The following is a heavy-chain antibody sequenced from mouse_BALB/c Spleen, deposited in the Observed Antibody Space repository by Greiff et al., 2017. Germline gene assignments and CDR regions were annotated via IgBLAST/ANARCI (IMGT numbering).Heavy chain of an antibody. J-gene: IGHJ4*01. CDR1: GFAFSSYD. CDR3: ARQGAMDY. V-gene: IGHV5-12-1*01. Sequence: DVMLVESGGGLVKPGGSLKLSCAASGFAFSSYDMSWVRQTPEKRLEWVAYISSGGGSTYYPDTVKGRFTISRDNAKNTLYLQMSSLKSEDTAMYYCARQGAMDYWGQGTSVTVSS. CDR2: ISSGGGST.